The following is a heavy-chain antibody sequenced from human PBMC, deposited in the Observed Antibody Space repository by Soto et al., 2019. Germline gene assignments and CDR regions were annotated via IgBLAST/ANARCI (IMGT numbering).Heavy chain of an antibody. J-gene: IGHJ6*02. D-gene: IGHD3-3*01. CDR1: GFTFSNFA. V-gene: IGHV3-23*01. CDR3: AKTLYYDFWSGYLDV. Sequence: GGSLRLSCVASGFTFSNFAMAWVRQAPGEGLEWVSAISGSGDDTFYADSMKGRFTISRDNSKDTLYLQINSLRAEDTAVYYCAKTLYYDFWSGYLDVWGQGTTVTVSS. CDR2: ISGSGDDT.